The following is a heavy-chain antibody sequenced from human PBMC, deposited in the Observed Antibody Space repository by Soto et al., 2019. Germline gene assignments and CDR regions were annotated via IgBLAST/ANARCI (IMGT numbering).Heavy chain of an antibody. CDR3: ARDENIVVVPAATDYYYYYGMDV. Sequence: QVQLVQSGAEVKKPGSSVKVSCKASGGTFSSYAISWVRQAPGQGLEWMGGSIPIFGTANYAQKFQGRVTITADESTSTAYMELSSLRSEDTAVYYCARDENIVVVPAATDYYYYYGMDVWGQGTTVTVSS. D-gene: IGHD2-2*01. J-gene: IGHJ6*02. CDR2: SIPIFGTA. V-gene: IGHV1-69*01. CDR1: GGTFSSYA.